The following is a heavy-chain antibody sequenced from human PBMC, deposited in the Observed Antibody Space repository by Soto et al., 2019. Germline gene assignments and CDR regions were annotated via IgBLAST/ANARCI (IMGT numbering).Heavy chain of an antibody. CDR1: GFTFSSYG. CDR3: AKDHSIVVVPAATDYYYGMDV. D-gene: IGHD2-2*01. Sequence: QVQLVESGGGVVQPGRSLRLSCAASGFTFSSYGMHWVRQAPGKGLEWVAVISYDGSNKYYADSVKGRFTISRDNSKNTLYLQMNSLRAEDTAVYYCAKDHSIVVVPAATDYYYGMDVWGQGTTVTVSS. V-gene: IGHV3-30*18. CDR2: ISYDGSNK. J-gene: IGHJ6*02.